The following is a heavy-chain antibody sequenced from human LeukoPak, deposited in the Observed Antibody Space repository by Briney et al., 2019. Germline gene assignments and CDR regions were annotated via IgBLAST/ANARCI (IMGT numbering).Heavy chain of an antibody. V-gene: IGHV4-4*07. D-gene: IGHD3-3*01. CDR1: GGSISSYC. CDR3: ARANYGFDAFDI. CDR2: IYPSGST. J-gene: IGHJ3*02. Sequence: PSETLSLTCTVSGGSISSYCWSWIRPPAGKGLEWIGRIYPSGSTNYNPSLKSRVTMSVDTSKNQFSLRLSSVTAADTAMYYCARANYGFDAFDIWGQGTMVTVSS.